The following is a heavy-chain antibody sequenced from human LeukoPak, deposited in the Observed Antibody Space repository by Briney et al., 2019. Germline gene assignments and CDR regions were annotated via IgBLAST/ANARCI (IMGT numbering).Heavy chain of an antibody. D-gene: IGHD3-10*01. CDR3: ARGLSANFRGRLFDY. CDR2: IHHSGST. Sequence: DTLSRTCPVNGVPFSEYHYALSRKPPWKGPGWDGEIHHSGSTNYNPYLKGRVTISVDTSKNQFSPKLSSVTAADTAVYYCARGLSANFRGRLFDYWGQGTLVTVSS. CDR1: GVPFSEYH. J-gene: IGHJ4*02. V-gene: IGHV4-34*01.